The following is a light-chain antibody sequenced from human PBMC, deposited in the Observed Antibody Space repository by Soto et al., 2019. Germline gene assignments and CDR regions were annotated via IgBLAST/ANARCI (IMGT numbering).Light chain of an antibody. J-gene: IGLJ1*01. CDR3: SSYTSSNTLV. V-gene: IGLV2-14*01. CDR1: RSDVGGFDS. Sequence: QSALTQPASVSGSPGQSITLSCTGTRSDVGGFDSVSWYQQHPGSAPKLMIYEVTNRPSGVSHRFSGSKSGNTASLTISGLQTEDEADYYCSSYTSSNTLVFGTGTKVTVL. CDR2: EVT.